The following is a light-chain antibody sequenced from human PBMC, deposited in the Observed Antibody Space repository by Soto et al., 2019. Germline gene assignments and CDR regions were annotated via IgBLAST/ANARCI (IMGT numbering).Light chain of an antibody. CDR1: QSVSSSY. V-gene: IGKV3-20*01. J-gene: IGKJ2*01. Sequence: VLTQSPGTLSLSPGDRATLSCRASQSVSSSYLAWYQQKPGQAPRLLIYDASSRATGIPDRFSGSGSGTDFTLTLSRLEPDDSAVYFCHQYASLYTFGQGTKLEIK. CDR2: DAS. CDR3: HQYASLYT.